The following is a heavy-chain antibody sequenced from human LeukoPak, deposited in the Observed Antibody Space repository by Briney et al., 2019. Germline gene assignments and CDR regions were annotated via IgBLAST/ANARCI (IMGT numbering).Heavy chain of an antibody. CDR1: GGSISSYY. Sequence: SETLSLTCTVSGGSISSYYWSWIRQSPGKGLEWVGYISHSGTTSYNSSPKSRVTISVDTSKNQFSLKLSSVTAADTAVYYCARDGYGGAHYYYGMDVWGQGTTVTVSS. CDR3: ARDGYGGAHYYYGMDV. CDR2: ISHSGTT. V-gene: IGHV4-59*01. J-gene: IGHJ6*02. D-gene: IGHD3-16*01.